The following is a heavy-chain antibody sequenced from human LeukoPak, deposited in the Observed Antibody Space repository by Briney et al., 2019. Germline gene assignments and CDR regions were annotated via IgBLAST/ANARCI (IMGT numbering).Heavy chain of an antibody. D-gene: IGHD3-16*01. CDR2: IKYDGSDK. Sequence: GGPLRLSCAASGFPFGGFWMSWVGRAQPKGWEWVANIKYDGSDKRYVDSVKGRFTVSRDNANNSLYLQMNSLRAEDTAVYYCVRGGGSFDSWGQGTLVTVSS. V-gene: IGHV3-7*04. CDR1: GFPFGGFW. CDR3: VRGGGSFDS. J-gene: IGHJ4*02.